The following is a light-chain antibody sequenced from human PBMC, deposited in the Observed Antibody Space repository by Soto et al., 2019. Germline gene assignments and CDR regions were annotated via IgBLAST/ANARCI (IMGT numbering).Light chain of an antibody. V-gene: IGLV2-14*03. J-gene: IGLJ1*01. CDR2: DVS. CDR1: SSDVGGYNY. CDR3: SSYTTSNTRQIV. Sequence: SITKKRTSSDVGGYNYVSWYQHHPGKAPKLMIFDVSNRPSGVSNRFSGSKSGNTASLTISGLQPEDEADYYCSSYTTSNTRQIVFGTGTKVTVL.